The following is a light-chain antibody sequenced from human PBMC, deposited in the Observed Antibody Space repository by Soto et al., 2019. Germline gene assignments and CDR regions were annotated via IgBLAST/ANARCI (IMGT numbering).Light chain of an antibody. Sequence: QSALTQPASLSGSPGQPITISCTGTSGDVGTYNLVSWYQQHPGKAPKLLIYEGTKRPSGVSDRFSGFRSGNTASLTITGLRAEDEADYYCSSYTTTSTYVFGTGTKVTVL. CDR2: EGT. J-gene: IGLJ1*01. V-gene: IGLV2-14*02. CDR1: SGDVGTYNL. CDR3: SSYTTTSTYV.